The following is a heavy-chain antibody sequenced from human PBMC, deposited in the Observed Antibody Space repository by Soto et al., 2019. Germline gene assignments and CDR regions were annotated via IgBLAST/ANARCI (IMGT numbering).Heavy chain of an antibody. D-gene: IGHD1-26*01. CDR3: ARNPPGMAAFDY. V-gene: IGHV4-31*03. CDR1: GGSISSGGYY. Sequence: QVQLQESGPGLVKPSQTLSLTCTVSGGSISSGGYYWSWIRQHPGKGLEWIGYIYYSGNTYYNPSLRSRVTISVDTSKNQFPLKLGSVTAADTAVYYCARNPPGMAAFDYWGQGTLVAVSS. J-gene: IGHJ4*02. CDR2: IYYSGNT.